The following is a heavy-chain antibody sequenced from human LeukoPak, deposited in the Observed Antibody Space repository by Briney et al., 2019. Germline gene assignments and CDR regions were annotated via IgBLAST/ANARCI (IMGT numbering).Heavy chain of an antibody. V-gene: IGHV3-53*01. CDR3: AREVLGTASAFDY. CDR2: IYGGGST. Sequence: GGSLRLSCAASGFAVSSHYMSWVRQAPGKGLEWVSVIYGGGSTYYADFVKGRFTISRDNSKNTLYLQMNSLRAEDTAVYYCAREVLGTASAFDYWGQGTLVTVSS. CDR1: GFAVSSHY. J-gene: IGHJ4*02. D-gene: IGHD1-1*01.